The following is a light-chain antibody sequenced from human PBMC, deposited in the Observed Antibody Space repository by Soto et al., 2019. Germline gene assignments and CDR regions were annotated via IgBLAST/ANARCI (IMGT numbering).Light chain of an antibody. CDR2: GSS. CDR3: QQSYITPYT. J-gene: IGKJ2*01. Sequence: DIQMTQSPSSLSVSVGDRVTITCRASQNIAGYLNWYQQKPGKAPKLLIFGSSNLQSGVPSTFSGSGSGTDFTLTISSLQPEDFAIYYCQQSYITPYTFGQGTKLEIK. CDR1: QNIAGY. V-gene: IGKV1-39*01.